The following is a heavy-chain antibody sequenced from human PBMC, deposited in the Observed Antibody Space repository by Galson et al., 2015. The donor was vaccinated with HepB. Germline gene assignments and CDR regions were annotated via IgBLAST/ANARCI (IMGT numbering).Heavy chain of an antibody. J-gene: IGHJ2*01. Sequence: SLTCTVSGGSISSYYWSWIRQPPGKGLEWIGYIYYSGSTNYNPSLKSRVTISVDTSKNQFSLKLSSVAAADTAVYYCARDAQQLAKPWYFDLWGRGTLVTVSS. CDR1: GGSISSYY. V-gene: IGHV4-59*01. D-gene: IGHD6-13*01. CDR3: ARDAQQLAKPWYFDL. CDR2: IYYSGST.